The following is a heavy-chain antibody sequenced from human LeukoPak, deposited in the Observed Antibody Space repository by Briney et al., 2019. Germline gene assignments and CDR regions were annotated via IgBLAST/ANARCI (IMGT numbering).Heavy chain of an antibody. CDR1: GFTFSSYA. CDR2: ISYDGSNK. V-gene: IGHV3-30*01. CDR3: ARGAIVATITLGY. J-gene: IGHJ4*02. D-gene: IGHD5-12*01. Sequence: GGSLRLSCAASGFTFSSYAMHWVRQAPGKGLEWVAVISYDGSNKYYADSVKGRFTISRDNSKNTLYLQMNSLRAEDTAVYYCARGAIVATITLGYWGQETLVTVSS.